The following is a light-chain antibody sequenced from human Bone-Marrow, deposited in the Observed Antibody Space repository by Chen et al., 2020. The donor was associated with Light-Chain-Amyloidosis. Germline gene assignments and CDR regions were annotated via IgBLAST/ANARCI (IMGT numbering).Light chain of an antibody. V-gene: IGLV2-14*01. CDR2: AVS. CDR3: SSFTSSSSYV. Sequence: QSALTQPASVSGSPGQSITISCTGTSGDVGTYNYVSWYQQHPGKAPKVMIYAVSNRPSGVANRFAGSKSGNTASLTISGLQAEDEVDYYCSSFTSSSSYVFGPGTKVTVL. J-gene: IGLJ1*01. CDR1: SGDVGTYNY.